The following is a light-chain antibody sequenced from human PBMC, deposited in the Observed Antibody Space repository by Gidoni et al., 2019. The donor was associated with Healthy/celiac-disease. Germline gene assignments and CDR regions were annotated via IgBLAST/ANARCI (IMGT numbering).Light chain of an antibody. V-gene: IGKV3-11*01. CDR1: KSVSGY. CDR3: QQRSNWPPT. J-gene: IGKJ4*01. Sequence: EIVLTQSQATLSVSPGERATLSCRASKSVSGYLDWYQQKRGQAPRLLIYDASNRANGIPARFSGSGSGTDFTLTISSLEPEDFAVYYCQQRSNWPPTFGGGTKVEIK. CDR2: DAS.